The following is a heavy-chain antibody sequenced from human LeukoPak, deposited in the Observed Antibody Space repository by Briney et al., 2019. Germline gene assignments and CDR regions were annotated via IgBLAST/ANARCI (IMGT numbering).Heavy chain of an antibody. V-gene: IGHV3-48*03. Sequence: GGTLRLFCATSGFAFSTGEMNWFRQAPGQGLEWVSYISSGGRTIYYADSVKGRFSTSRDNAKNSLYLQLNSLRDQDTAVYYCTTWRDSRFDYWGQGTLVTVSS. CDR1: GFAFSTGE. CDR3: TTWRDSRFDY. J-gene: IGHJ4*02. D-gene: IGHD4-11*01. CDR2: ISSGGRTI.